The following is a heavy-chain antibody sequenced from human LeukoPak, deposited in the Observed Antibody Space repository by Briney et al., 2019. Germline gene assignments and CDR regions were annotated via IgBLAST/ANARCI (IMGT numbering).Heavy chain of an antibody. D-gene: IGHD6-19*01. Sequence: TGGSLRLSCAASGFTFDDYAMHWVRQAPGKGLEWVSGISWNSGSIGYADSVKGRFTISRDNAKNSLYLQMNSLRAEDTAVYYCARVMSSGWYIDYWGQGTLVTVSS. CDR2: ISWNSGSI. CDR1: GFTFDDYA. J-gene: IGHJ4*02. CDR3: ARVMSSGWYIDY. V-gene: IGHV3-9*01.